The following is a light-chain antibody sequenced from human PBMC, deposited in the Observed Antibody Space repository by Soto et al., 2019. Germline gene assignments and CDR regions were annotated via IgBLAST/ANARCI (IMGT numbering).Light chain of an antibody. Sequence: QSALTQPASVSGSPGQSITISCTGTSSDVGGYNYVSWYQHHPGKAPKLMMYDVGNRPSGVSNRFSGSKSGNTASLTISGLQPEDEADYYCSSYTTSNTRQIVLGTGTKLTVL. CDR2: DVG. CDR1: SSDVGGYNY. J-gene: IGLJ1*01. CDR3: SSYTTSNTRQIV. V-gene: IGLV2-14*03.